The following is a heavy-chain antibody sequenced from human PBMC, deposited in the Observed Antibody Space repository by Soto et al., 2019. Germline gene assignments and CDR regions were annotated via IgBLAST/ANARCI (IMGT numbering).Heavy chain of an antibody. J-gene: IGHJ3*02. Sequence: SETLSLTCAVYGGSFSGYYWSWIRQPPGKGLEWIGEINHSGSTNYNPSLKSRVTISVDTSKNQFSLKLSSVTAADTAVYYCARGYYDFWSGYYRTHDAFDIWGQGTMVT. CDR3: ARGYYDFWSGYYRTHDAFDI. D-gene: IGHD3-3*01. CDR2: INHSGST. V-gene: IGHV4-34*01. CDR1: GGSFSGYY.